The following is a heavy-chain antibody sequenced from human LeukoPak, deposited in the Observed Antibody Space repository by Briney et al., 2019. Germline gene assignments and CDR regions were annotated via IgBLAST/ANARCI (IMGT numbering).Heavy chain of an antibody. CDR2: ISYDGGNK. D-gene: IGHD2-15*01. CDR1: GFTFSSYG. CDR3: ANGDRSGGLNYFDY. Sequence: GGSLRLSCAASGFTFSSYGMHWVRQAPGKGLEWVAVISYDGGNKYYADSVKGRFTISRDNSKNTLYLQMNSLRAEDTAVYYCANGDRSGGLNYFDYWGQGTLVTVSS. V-gene: IGHV3-30*18. J-gene: IGHJ4*02.